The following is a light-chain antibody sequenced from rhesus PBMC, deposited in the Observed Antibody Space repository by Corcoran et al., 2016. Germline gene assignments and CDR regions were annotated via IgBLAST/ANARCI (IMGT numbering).Light chain of an antibody. J-gene: IGKJ2*01. CDR1: QSLVHSNGNTY. CDR3: MQCTHIPYS. V-gene: IGKV2-65*01. CDR2: KVS. Sequence: DVVMTQSPLALPITPGQPASISCRSSQSLVHSNGNTYLSWFQQKPGQPPRLLIYKVSNRYSGVPEKFSGRGAGTDFTLKISRVEAEDVGVYYCMQCTHIPYSFGQGTKVEIK.